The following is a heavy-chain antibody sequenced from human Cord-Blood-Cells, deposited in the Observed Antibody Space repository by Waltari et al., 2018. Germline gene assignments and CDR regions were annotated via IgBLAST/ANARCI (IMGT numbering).Heavy chain of an antibody. CDR3: ARVGGWDSSSWYYFDY. V-gene: IGHV1-69*01. J-gene: IGHJ4*02. D-gene: IGHD6-13*01. CDR1: GGTVSSYA. CDR2: IIPIFGTA. Sequence: QVQLVQSGAEVKKPGSSVKVSCKASGGTVSSYATSWVRQAPGQGLEWMGGIIPIFGTANDAQKFQGRVTITADESTSTAYMELSSLRSEDTAVYYCARVGGWDSSSWYYFDYWGQGTLVTVSS.